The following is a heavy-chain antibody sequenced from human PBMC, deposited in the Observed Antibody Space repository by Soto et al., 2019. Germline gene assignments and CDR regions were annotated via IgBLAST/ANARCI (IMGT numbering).Heavy chain of an antibody. CDR2: INPSSGDT. D-gene: IGHD1-26*01. J-gene: IGHJ4*02. CDR1: GYTFINFF. CDR3: GRGRSGQIVVFY. V-gene: IGHV1-2*02. Sequence: GASVKVSCKASGYTFINFFIRWVRQAPGQGLEWMWWINPSSGDTQYVEKFQYRVTMTRDASISTAHMELRRLTTDDTAVYYCGRGRSGQIVVFYWGQGTPVTVSS.